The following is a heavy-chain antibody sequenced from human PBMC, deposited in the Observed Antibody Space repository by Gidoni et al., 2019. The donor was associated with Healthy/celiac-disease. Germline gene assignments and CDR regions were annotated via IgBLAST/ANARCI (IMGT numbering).Heavy chain of an antibody. CDR2: INHSGST. J-gene: IGHJ6*02. V-gene: IGHV4-34*01. CDR3: ARGAGRTVTTKSYYYGMDV. Sequence: GLEWIGEINHSGSTNYNPSLKSRVTISVDTSKNQFSLKLSSVTAADTAVYYCARGAGRTVTTKSYYYGMDVWGQGTTVTVSS. D-gene: IGHD4-17*01.